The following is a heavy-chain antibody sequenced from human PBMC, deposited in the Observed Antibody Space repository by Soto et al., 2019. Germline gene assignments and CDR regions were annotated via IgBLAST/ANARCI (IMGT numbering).Heavy chain of an antibody. CDR1: GFTFSSYA. V-gene: IGHV3-23*01. CDR2: ISGSGGST. D-gene: IGHD3-10*01. J-gene: IGHJ3*02. CDR3: AKGGAGGGGAFDI. Sequence: GSLRLSCAASGFTFSSYAMSWVRQAPGKGLEWVSAISGSGGSTYYADSVKGRFTISRDNSKNTLYLQMNSLRAEDTAVYYWAKGGAGGGGAFDIWGQGTMVTVSS.